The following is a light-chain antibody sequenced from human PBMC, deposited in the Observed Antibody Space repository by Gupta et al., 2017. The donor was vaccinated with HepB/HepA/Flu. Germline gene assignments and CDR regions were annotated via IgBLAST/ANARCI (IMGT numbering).Light chain of an antibody. CDR2: AVT. CDR3: CSYAGRNTHVV. Sequence: HSTLTQPATVSGSAGQSVPLSCTGTSNAIGSYNFVSWYQQYPGKAPRIILYAVTHRASRVSDRFFGFKYVYTASLKSTGLQDEEGAVYNRCSYAGRNTHVVLRGGTKPT. CDR1: SNAIGSYNF. J-gene: IGLJ2*01. V-gene: IGLV2-23*02.